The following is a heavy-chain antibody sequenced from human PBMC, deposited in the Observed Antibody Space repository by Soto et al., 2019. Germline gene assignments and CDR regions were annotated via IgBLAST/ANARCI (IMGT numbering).Heavy chain of an antibody. CDR3: ARDQNGSGNYYTRYFDY. V-gene: IGHV4-4*02. D-gene: IGHD3-10*01. Sequence: SETLSLTCAVSVGSINSRYWWSWVRQSPGKGLEWIGEIYHSGSTNYNPSLKSRVTISVDKSKNQFSLNLSSVTAADTAVYYCARDQNGSGNYYTRYFDYWGQGTLVTVSS. J-gene: IGHJ4*02. CDR1: VGSINSRYW. CDR2: IYHSGST.